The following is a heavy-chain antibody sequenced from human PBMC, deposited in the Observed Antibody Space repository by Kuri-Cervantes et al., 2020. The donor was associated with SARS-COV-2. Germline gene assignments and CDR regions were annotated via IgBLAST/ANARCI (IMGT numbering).Heavy chain of an antibody. CDR3: AKICRRATVTTLDFDL. CDR2: ILYDGSNK. D-gene: IGHD4-17*01. CDR1: GFTFSSYG. J-gene: IGHJ2*01. Sequence: GESMKISCAASGFTFSSYGMHWVRQAPGKGLEWVAFILYDGSNKYYADSVKGRFTISRDNSKNTLYLQMNSLRAEDTAVYYCAKICRRATVTTLDFDLWGRGTLVTVSS. V-gene: IGHV3-30*02.